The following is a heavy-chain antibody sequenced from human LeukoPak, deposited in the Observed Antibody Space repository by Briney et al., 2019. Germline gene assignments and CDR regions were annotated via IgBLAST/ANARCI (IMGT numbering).Heavy chain of an antibody. D-gene: IGHD2-2*02. CDR2: IIPIFGTA. Sequence: SVKVSCKASGGTFSSYAISWVRQAPGQGLEWMGGIIPIFGTANYAQKFQGRVTITTDESTSTAYMELSSLRSEDTAVYYCAMGNCSSTSCYTRDWFDPWGQGTLVTVSS. V-gene: IGHV1-69*05. J-gene: IGHJ5*02. CDR1: GGTFSSYA. CDR3: AMGNCSSTSCYTRDWFDP.